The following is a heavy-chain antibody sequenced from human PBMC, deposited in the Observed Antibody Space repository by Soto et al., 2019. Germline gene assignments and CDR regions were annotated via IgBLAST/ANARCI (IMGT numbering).Heavy chain of an antibody. J-gene: IGHJ4*02. CDR2: INHSGST. CDR3: ASPWGDYGALHPLDY. D-gene: IGHD4-17*01. CDR1: GGSFSGYY. V-gene: IGHV4-34*01. Sequence: PSETLSLTCAGNGGSFSGYYWTWIRQPPGKGLEWIGEINHSGSTNNNPSLKSRVTISVDTSKNQFSLKLRSVTAADAAVYICASPWGDYGALHPLDYWGQGTLVPVSS.